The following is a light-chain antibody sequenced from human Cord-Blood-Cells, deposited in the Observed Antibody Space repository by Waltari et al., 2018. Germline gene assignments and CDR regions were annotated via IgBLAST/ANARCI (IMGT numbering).Light chain of an antibody. CDR3: QAWDSSTAEV. CDR1: KLGDKY. J-gene: IGLJ1*01. CDR2: QDS. Sequence: SYELTQPPSVSVSPGQTASITCPGAKLGDKYACWYQQKPGQSPVLVIYQDSKRPSGIPERFSGSNSGNTATLTISGTQAMDEADYYCQAWDSSTAEVFGTGTKVTVL. V-gene: IGLV3-1*01.